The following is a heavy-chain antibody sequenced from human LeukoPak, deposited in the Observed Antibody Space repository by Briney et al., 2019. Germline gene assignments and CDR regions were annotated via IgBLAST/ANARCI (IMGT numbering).Heavy chain of an antibody. CDR2: INPNRCGT. J-gene: IGHJ3*02. CDR3: ARCSTPHWIFDAFDI. V-gene: IGHV1-2*02. D-gene: IGHD1-1*01. CDR1: GYTFTGHY. Sequence: SVKVSCKASGYTFTGHYMHWVRQAPAQGPAWMGWINPNRCGTNYAQKFQGRVTMTRDTSISTAYMELSGLRSDDTAVYYCARCSTPHWIFDAFDIWGQGTMVTVSS.